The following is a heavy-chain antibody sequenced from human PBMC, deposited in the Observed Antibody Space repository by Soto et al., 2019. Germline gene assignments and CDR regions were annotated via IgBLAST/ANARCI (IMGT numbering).Heavy chain of an antibody. V-gene: IGHV3-23*01. CDR1: GFSFTSNA. J-gene: IGHJ4*02. CDR2: VTLSGDYT. CDR3: ARVGYGDLAQ. Sequence: EVNLLESGGGLLQPGGSLRLSCVASGFSFTSNAMAWVRQAPGMGLEWVCTVTLSGDYTYYADPVKGRFTISRDNSKNTMYLQWSSLRADDTAVDYCARVGYGDLAQWGQGTWVTVSS. D-gene: IGHD4-17*01.